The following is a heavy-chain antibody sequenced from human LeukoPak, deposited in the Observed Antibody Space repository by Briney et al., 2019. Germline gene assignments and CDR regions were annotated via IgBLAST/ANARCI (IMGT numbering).Heavy chain of an antibody. CDR1: GDSISSSSYY. CDR2: MYYSGST. J-gene: IGHJ4*02. V-gene: IGHV4-39*01. Sequence: SETLSLTCTVSGDSISSSSYYWGWIRQPPGKGLEWIGSMYYSGSTYYNPSLKSRVTISVGTSKNQYSLRLSSVTAADTALYYCVRYCTGDSCFPFDYWGPGTLVTVSS. CDR3: VRYCTGDSCFPFDY. D-gene: IGHD2-15*01.